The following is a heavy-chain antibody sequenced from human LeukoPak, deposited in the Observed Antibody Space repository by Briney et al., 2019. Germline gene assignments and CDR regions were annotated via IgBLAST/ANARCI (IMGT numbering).Heavy chain of an antibody. V-gene: IGHV3-30*02. D-gene: IGHD2/OR15-2a*01. CDR1: GFTFSSYG. J-gene: IGHJ5*02. CDR3: AKDRIMSPNWFDP. CDR2: IRYDGSNK. Sequence: GGSLRLSCAASGFTFSSYGMHWVRQAPGKGLEWVAFIRYDGSNKYYADSVKGRFTISRDNSKNTLYLQMNSLRAEDTAVYYCAKDRIMSPNWFDPWGQGTLVTVSS.